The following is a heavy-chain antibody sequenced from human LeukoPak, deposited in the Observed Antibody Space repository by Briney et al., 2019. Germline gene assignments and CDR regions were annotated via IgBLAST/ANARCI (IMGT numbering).Heavy chain of an antibody. Sequence: GGSLRLSCATSGFTFNTYAMSWVRQAPGKVLEWFSGINWNGGSTGYADSVKGRFTISRDNAKNSLYLQTNSLRAEDTALYYCARHMVRGATSYYYYYMDVWGKGTTVTVSS. CDR2: INWNGGST. CDR1: GFTFNTYA. D-gene: IGHD3-10*01. CDR3: ARHMVRGATSYYYYYMDV. V-gene: IGHV3-20*04. J-gene: IGHJ6*03.